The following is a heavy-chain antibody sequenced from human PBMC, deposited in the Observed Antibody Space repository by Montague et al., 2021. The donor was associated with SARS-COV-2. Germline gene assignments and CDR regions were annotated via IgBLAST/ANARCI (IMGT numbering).Heavy chain of an antibody. J-gene: IGHJ4*02. CDR3: ARSQDCSTTSCHFDY. CDR2: IYHSGST. D-gene: IGHD2-2*01. V-gene: IGHV4-38-2*01. CDR1: GYSISSGYY. Sequence: TLSLTCAVSGYSISSGYYWGWIRQPPGKGLEWIGSIYHSGSTYYNPSLKSRVTISVDTSKNQFSLKLSSVTAADTAVYYCARSQDCSTTSCHFDYWGQGTRVTVSS.